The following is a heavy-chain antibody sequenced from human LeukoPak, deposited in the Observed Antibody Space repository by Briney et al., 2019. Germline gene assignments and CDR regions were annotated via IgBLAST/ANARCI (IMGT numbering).Heavy chain of an antibody. CDR3: ARVRYDSSGTYYFDY. D-gene: IGHD3-22*01. Sequence: GGSLRLSCAASGFTFSSYWMHWVRQAPGKGLVWVSRINSDGSSTSYADSVKGRFTISRDNAKNTLYLQMNRLRAEDTAVYYCARVRYDSSGTYYFDYWGQGTLVTVSS. CDR2: INSDGSST. V-gene: IGHV3-74*01. J-gene: IGHJ4*02. CDR1: GFTFSSYW.